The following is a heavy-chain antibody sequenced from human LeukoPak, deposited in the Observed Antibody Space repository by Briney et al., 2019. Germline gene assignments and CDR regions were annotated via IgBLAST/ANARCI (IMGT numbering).Heavy chain of an antibody. CDR1: GFTFSSFN. J-gene: IGHJ4*02. CDR2: ISPGSDYI. CDR3: ARGSYGDYDY. V-gene: IGHV3-21*01. Sequence: GGSLRLSCAASGFTFSSFNMNWVRQAPGKGLEWVSSISPGSDYIYYADSVKGRFTISRDNAKNSLFLQMNSLRAEDTAVYYCARGSYGDYDYWGQGTLVTVSS. D-gene: IGHD4-17*01.